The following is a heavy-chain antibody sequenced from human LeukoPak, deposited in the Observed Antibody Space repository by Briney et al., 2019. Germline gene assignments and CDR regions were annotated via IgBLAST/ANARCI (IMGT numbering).Heavy chain of an antibody. V-gene: IGHV4-59*01. Sequence: SETLSLTCTVAGGSISSYYGSWIRQPPGKGLEWIGYIYYSGSTNYNPSLKSRVTISVDTSKNQFSLKLSSVTAADTAVYYCARSLWFGGSPSGYWGQGTLVTVSS. CDR3: ARSLWFGGSPSGY. J-gene: IGHJ4*02. CDR2: IYYSGST. D-gene: IGHD3-10*01. CDR1: GGSISSYY.